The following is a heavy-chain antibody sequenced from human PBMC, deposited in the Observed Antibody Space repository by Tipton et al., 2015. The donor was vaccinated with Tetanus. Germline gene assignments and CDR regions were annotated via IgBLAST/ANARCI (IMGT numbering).Heavy chain of an antibody. CDR2: ISGSGDTT. CDR1: GLTFSSYA. V-gene: IGHV3-23*01. D-gene: IGHD5/OR15-5a*01. Sequence: SLRLSCAASGLTFSSYAMNWVRQAPGKGLEWVSGISGSGDTTNYADSVKGRFTISRDNSKNKLYLQMNSLRVDDTAVYYCAKDGCFSVGCLGSDYWGQGTLVTVSS. J-gene: IGHJ4*02. CDR3: AKDGCFSVGCLGSDY.